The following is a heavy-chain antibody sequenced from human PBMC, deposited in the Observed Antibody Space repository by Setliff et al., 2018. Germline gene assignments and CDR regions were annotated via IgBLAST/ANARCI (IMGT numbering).Heavy chain of an antibody. D-gene: IGHD2-21*02. Sequence: LSLTCAVSGYSISSGYYWGWIRQPPGKGLEWIGSIYHSGSTCYNPSLKSRVTISVDTSKNQFSLKLSSVTAADTAVYYCARDGGANGGNSAFDYWGQGTLVTVSS. CDR3: ARDGGANGGNSAFDY. CDR1: GYSISSGYY. CDR2: IYHSGST. J-gene: IGHJ4*02. V-gene: IGHV4-38-2*02.